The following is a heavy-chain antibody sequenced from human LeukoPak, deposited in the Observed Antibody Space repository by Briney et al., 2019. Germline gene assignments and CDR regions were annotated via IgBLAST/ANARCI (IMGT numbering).Heavy chain of an antibody. D-gene: IGHD6-13*01. CDR1: GGSISDYY. J-gene: IGHJ3*01. V-gene: IGHV4-34*01. Sequence: SETLSLTCTVSGGSISDYYWSWIRQPPGKGLEWIGEINHSGSTNYNPSLKSRVTISVDTSKNQFSLKLSSVTAADTAVYYCARGGSSDWYGDAFDVWGQGTMVTVSS. CDR3: ARGGSSDWYGDAFDV. CDR2: INHSGST.